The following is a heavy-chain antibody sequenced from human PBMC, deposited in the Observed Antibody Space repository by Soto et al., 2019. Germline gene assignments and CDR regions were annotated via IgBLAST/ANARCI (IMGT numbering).Heavy chain of an antibody. J-gene: IGHJ4*02. D-gene: IGHD5-12*01. CDR1: GYTFNTYP. V-gene: IGHV1-18*03. CDR3: ARGAYSGYDFDY. CDR2: ISAYNGNT. Sequence: ASVKVSCKAFGYTFNTYPLTWVRQAPGQGLEWMGWISAYNGNTNYTQRPQGRVTMTTDTSTSTAYMELRSLRSDDMAVYYCARGAYSGYDFDYWGQGTLVTVSS.